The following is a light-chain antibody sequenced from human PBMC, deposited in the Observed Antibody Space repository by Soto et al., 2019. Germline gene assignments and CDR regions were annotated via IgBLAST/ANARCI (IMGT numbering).Light chain of an antibody. CDR3: QQSYSTLSIT. V-gene: IGKV1-39*01. Sequence: DIQMTQSPSSLSASVGDRVTITCRASESINRHLNWYQQKPGKAPKLLIYAASNLQNRVPSRFSGSGSGTDFTLTISNLQPEDFATYYCQQSYSTLSITFGQGTRLEIK. J-gene: IGKJ5*01. CDR1: ESINRH. CDR2: AAS.